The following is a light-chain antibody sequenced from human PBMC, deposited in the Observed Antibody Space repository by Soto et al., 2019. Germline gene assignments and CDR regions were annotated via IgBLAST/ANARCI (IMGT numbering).Light chain of an antibody. CDR3: QQASSFPVT. Sequence: DIQMTQSPASVSASLGDTVTITCRASEDISSWLAWYRQKPGQATELLLYAAVSFYSGVPSRFSDRGSGTDFALTISRVLPGDFATYDSQQASSFPVTFGQGTRL. J-gene: IGKJ5*01. CDR1: EDISSW. V-gene: IGKV1-12*01. CDR2: AAV.